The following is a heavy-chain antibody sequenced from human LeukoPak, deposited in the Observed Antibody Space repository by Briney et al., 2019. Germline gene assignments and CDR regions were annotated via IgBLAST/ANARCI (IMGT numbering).Heavy chain of an antibody. Sequence: SETLSLTCTVSGGSITSGGYFWSWIRQPPGKGLEWIGGIYYSGSTYYNPSLKSRVTISVDTSKNQFSLKLSSVTAADTAVYYCARNSVAYPNCFDPWGQGTLVTVSS. CDR2: IYYSGST. D-gene: IGHD6-19*01. V-gene: IGHV4-39*01. CDR1: GGSITSGGYF. CDR3: ARNSVAYPNCFDP. J-gene: IGHJ5*02.